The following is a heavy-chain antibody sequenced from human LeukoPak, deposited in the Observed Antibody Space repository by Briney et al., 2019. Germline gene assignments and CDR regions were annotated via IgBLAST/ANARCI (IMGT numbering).Heavy chain of an antibody. J-gene: IGHJ4*02. CDR2: ISASGDTT. V-gene: IGHV3-23*01. CDR1: GFPFSAYA. D-gene: IGHD6-13*01. CDR3: ARGGGYSSSWYWGYYFDY. Sequence: GGSLRLSCAASGFPFSAYAMSWVRQAPGKGLEWVSAISASGDTTYYADSVRGRFTISRDNSKNTLYLQMNSLRAGDTALYYCARGGGYSSSWYWGYYFDYWGQGTLVTVSS.